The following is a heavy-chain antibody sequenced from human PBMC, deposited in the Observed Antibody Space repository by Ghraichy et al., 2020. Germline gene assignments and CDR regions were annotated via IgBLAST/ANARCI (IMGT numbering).Heavy chain of an antibody. V-gene: IGHV3-33*01. CDR3: ARIETVMYAFDI. CDR2: IWYDGSNK. Sequence: LSLTCAASGFTFSSYGMHWVRQAPGKGLEWVAVIWYDGSNKYYADSVKGRFTISRDNSKNTLYLQMNSLRAEDTAVYYCARIETVMYAFDIWGQGTMVTVSS. CDR1: GFTFSSYG. D-gene: IGHD4-17*01. J-gene: IGHJ3*02.